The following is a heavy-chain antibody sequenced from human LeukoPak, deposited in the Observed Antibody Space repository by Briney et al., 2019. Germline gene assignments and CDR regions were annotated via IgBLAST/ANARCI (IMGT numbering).Heavy chain of an antibody. CDR2: ISGSGGST. V-gene: IGHV3-23*01. CDR1: GGSISSYY. CDR3: AKEARGVASFDY. J-gene: IGHJ4*02. Sequence: ETLSLTCTVSGGSISSYYWSWVRQAPGKGLEWVSAISGSGGSTYYADSVKGRFTISRDNSKNTLYLQMNSLRAEDTAVYYCAKEARGVASFDYWGQGTLVTVSS. D-gene: IGHD3-3*01.